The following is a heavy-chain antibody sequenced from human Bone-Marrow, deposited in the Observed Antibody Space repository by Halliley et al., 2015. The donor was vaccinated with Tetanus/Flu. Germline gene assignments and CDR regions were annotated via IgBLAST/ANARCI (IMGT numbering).Heavy chain of an antibody. Sequence: GGGATDYSAPVKGRFTISRDDSKNTLYLQMDSLKTEDTAVYYCTTDLDGVLCDVNCYTTFDYWGQGTLVTVSS. J-gene: IGHJ4*02. CDR3: TTDLDGVLCDVNCYTTFDY. CDR2: GGGAT. D-gene: IGHD2-21*02. V-gene: IGHV3-15*01.